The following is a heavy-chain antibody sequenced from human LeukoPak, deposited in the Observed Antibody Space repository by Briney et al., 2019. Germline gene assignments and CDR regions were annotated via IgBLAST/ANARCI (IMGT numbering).Heavy chain of an antibody. CDR1: GGSISSYY. V-gene: IGHV4-59*01. J-gene: IGHJ5*02. CDR2: IYYSGST. CDR3: ARLYGDYGGDWFDP. D-gene: IGHD4-17*01. Sequence: SETLSLTCTASGGSISSYYWSWIRQPPGKGLEWIGYIYYSGSTNYNPSLKSRVTISVDTSKNQFSLKLSSVTAADTAVYYCARLYGDYGGDWFDPWGQGTLVTVSS.